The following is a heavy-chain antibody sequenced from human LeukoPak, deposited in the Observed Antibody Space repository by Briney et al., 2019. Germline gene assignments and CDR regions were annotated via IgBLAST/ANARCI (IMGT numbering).Heavy chain of an antibody. CDR1: EGTFSSYA. V-gene: IGHV1-69*13. CDR2: IIPIFGTA. J-gene: IGHJ6*02. D-gene: IGHD3-3*01. CDR3: ARDDITIFGVVIKNYYGMDV. Sequence: SVKVSCKASEGTFSSYAISWMRQAPGQGLEWMGGIIPIFGTANYAQKFQGRVTITADESTSTAYMELSSLRSEDTAVYYCARDDITIFGVVIKNYYGMDVWGQGTTVTVSS.